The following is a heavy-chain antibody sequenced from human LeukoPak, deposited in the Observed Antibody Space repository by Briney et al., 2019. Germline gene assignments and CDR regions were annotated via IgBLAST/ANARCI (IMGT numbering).Heavy chain of an antibody. CDR3: AKDVGLVTMVRGVDAFDI. Sequence: PGGSLRLSCAASGFTFNTYTMNWVRQAPGKGLEWVSSIGRTSTDKYYADSVRGRFTISRDNSKNALYLQMNSLRAEGTAVYYCAKDVGLVTMVRGVDAFDIRGQGTMVTVSS. V-gene: IGHV3-21*04. D-gene: IGHD3-10*01. J-gene: IGHJ3*02. CDR2: IGRTSTDK. CDR1: GFTFNTYT.